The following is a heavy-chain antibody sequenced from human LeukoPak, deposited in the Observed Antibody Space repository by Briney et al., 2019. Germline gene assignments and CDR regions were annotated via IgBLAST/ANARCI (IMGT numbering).Heavy chain of an antibody. CDR2: IGNSGGNT. V-gene: IGHV3-23*01. CDR1: GFTFSNYA. CDR3: AKETRTTVTTGTFDY. D-gene: IGHD4-17*01. J-gene: IGHJ4*02. Sequence: GGPLRLSCAASGFTFSNYAMSWVRQASGKGLEWVSGIGNSGGNTYYADSVKGRFTISRDNSKNTLYLHMNSLRAEDTAVYYCAKETRTTVTTGTFDYWGQGTLVTVSS.